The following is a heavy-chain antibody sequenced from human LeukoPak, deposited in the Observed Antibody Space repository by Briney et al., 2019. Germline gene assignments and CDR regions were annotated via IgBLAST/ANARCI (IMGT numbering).Heavy chain of an antibody. J-gene: IGHJ3*02. CDR3: ARYYDSGASRGPKKTFDI. CDR1: GFTFSDYY. CDR2: ISSSSTTI. V-gene: IGHV3-11*01. D-gene: IGHD3-10*01. Sequence: GGSLRLSCAASGFTFSDYYMSWIRQAPGKGLEWVSYISSSSTTIYYADSVKGRFTISRDNAKNSLYLQMNSLRAEDTAVYYCARYYDSGASRGPKKTFDIWGQGTMVTVSA.